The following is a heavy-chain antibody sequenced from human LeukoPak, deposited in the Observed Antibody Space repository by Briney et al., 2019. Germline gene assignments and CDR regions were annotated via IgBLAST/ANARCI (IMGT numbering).Heavy chain of an antibody. CDR3: GRYSLYDYVWGSHRQTFAFDY. D-gene: IGHD3-16*02. J-gene: IGHJ4*02. CDR1: GGSISSYY. CDR2: IYYSGST. V-gene: IGHV4-59*01. Sequence: PSETLSLTCTVSGGSISSYYWSWIRQPPGKGLEWFGYIYYSGSTNYNPSLTSRVTMSVDTSKNQFSLKLSSVTAADTAVYYCGRYSLYDYVWGSHRQTFAFDYWGQGTLVTVSS.